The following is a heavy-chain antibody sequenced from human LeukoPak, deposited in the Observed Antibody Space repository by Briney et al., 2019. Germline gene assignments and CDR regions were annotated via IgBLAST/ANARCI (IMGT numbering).Heavy chain of an antibody. D-gene: IGHD3-10*01. CDR1: GGSISSSSYY. V-gene: IGHV4-61*01. J-gene: IGHJ4*02. CDR2: IYYSGST. Sequence: SETLSLTCTVSGGSISSSSYYWSWIRQPPGKGLEWIGYIYYSGSTKYNPSLKSRVTISVDTTKNQFSLNLSSVTAADTAVYYCARARGSYYFDYWGQGTLVTVSS. CDR3: ARARGSYYFDY.